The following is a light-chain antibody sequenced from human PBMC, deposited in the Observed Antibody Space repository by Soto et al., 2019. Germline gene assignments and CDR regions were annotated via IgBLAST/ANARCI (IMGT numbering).Light chain of an antibody. Sequence: QTVVTQEPSLTVSPGGTVTLTCASSTGAVTSGYYPNWVQQKPGQTPRALIYSTDNKHSWTPARFSGSLPGGKAALTLSGAQPEDEAEYYCLLYFGGYVVFGGGTKLTVL. CDR2: STD. CDR3: LLYFGGYVV. J-gene: IGLJ2*01. CDR1: TGAVTSGYY. V-gene: IGLV7-43*01.